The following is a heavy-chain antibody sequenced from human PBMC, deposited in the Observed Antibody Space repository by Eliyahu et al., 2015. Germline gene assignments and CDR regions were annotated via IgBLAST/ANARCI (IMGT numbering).Heavy chain of an antibody. CDR1: GGSISSSSYY. CDR3: ARRHYYDSSGYCFDY. V-gene: IGHV4-39*01. J-gene: IGHJ4*02. D-gene: IGHD3-22*01. Sequence: QLQLQESGPGVVKPSETLSLTCTVSGGSISSSSYYWGWIRRPPGKGLEWIGSIFSTGNTYYNPSLKSRVTISVDTSKRQFSLKLSSVTAADTAMYYCARRHYYDSSGYCFDYWGQGTLVTVSS. CDR2: IFSTGNT.